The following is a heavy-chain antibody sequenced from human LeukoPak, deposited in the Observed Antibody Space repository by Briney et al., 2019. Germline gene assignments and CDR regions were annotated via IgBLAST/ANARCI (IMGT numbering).Heavy chain of an antibody. V-gene: IGHV4-34*01. Sequence: SETLSLTCAVYGGSFSGYYWSWIRQPPGKGLEWIGEINHSGSTNYNPSLKSRVTISVDTSKNQFSLNLNSVTAADTAVYYCARGNGWYYPWGQGTLVTVSS. CDR1: GGSFSGYY. CDR2: INHSGST. D-gene: IGHD6-19*01. J-gene: IGHJ5*02. CDR3: ARGNGWYYP.